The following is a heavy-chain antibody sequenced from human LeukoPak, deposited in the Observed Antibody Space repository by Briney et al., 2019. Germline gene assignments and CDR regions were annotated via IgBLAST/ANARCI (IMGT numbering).Heavy chain of an antibody. CDR2: MYNSGST. Sequence: PSETLSLTCTVSGGSISGSYWSWIRQPPGKGLEWIAYMYNSGSTNYNPSLKSRVTISIDTSKNQFSLKLSSLTAADSAIYYCARGIESYGDYGYWGQGILVTVSS. D-gene: IGHD4-17*01. J-gene: IGHJ4*02. CDR1: GGSISGSY. CDR3: ARGIESYGDYGY. V-gene: IGHV4-59*01.